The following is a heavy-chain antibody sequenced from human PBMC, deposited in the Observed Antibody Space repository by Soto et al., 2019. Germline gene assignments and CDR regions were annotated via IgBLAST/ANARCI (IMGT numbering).Heavy chain of an antibody. CDR2: IKSQIDGGAT. V-gene: IGHV3-15*07. CDR1: GFTFSKAW. CDR3: APKGGDYRKDLDY. D-gene: IGHD3-16*01. J-gene: IGHJ4*01. Sequence: EVQLVESGGGLVKPGGSLTLSCAASGFTFSKAWMNWVRQAPGKGLEWVGRIKSQIDGGATDYAAPVKGRFTISRDYLNNLLFLQMNNLKTGDTALFYLAPKGGDYRKDLDYWGHGTLVTVS.